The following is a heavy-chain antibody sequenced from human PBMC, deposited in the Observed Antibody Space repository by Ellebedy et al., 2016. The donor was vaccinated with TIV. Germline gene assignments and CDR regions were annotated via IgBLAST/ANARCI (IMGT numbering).Heavy chain of an antibody. J-gene: IGHJ4*02. Sequence: GESLKISCAASGFTFSTHGMHWVRQAPGKGLEWVAIISSDGNDKYYADSVKGRFTISRDNSKDTVYLQMNSLRAEDTAVYYCASRYTTWSGRECWGQGTLVTVSS. CDR2: ISSDGNDK. V-gene: IGHV3-30-3*01. CDR3: ASRYTTWSGREC. CDR1: GFTFSTHG. D-gene: IGHD2-2*02.